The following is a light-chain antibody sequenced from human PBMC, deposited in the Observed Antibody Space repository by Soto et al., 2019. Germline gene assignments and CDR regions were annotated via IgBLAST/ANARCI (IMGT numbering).Light chain of an antibody. V-gene: IGKV3-15*01. CDR1: QSVTGN. J-gene: IGKJ1*01. Sequence: EIVMTQSPATLSVSPGERATLSCRASQSVTGNLAWYQQKPGQAPRLLFYGASTRATGIPARFSGSGSGTEFTLTVSSLQSEDFAVYYCQQYNNWPWTFGPGTKVEIK. CDR3: QQYNNWPWT. CDR2: GAS.